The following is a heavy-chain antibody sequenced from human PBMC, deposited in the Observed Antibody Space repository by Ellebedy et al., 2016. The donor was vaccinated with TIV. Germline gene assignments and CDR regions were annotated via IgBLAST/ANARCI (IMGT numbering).Heavy chain of an antibody. CDR3: TGETCSSTSCWFYYGMDV. J-gene: IGHJ6*02. V-gene: IGHV4-34*01. Sequence: SETLSLTXAVYVESFSGYYWSWIRQPPGKGLEWVGEINDSGSTNYNPSLKSRVTMSVDTPKNQFSLKLSSVTAADTAVYYCTGETCSSTSCWFYYGMDVWGQGTTVTVSS. D-gene: IGHD2-2*01. CDR1: VESFSGYY. CDR2: INDSGST.